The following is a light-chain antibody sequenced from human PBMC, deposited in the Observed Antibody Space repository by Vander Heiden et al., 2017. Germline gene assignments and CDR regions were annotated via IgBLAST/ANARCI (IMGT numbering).Light chain of an antibody. CDR1: RSDVGGYNY. V-gene: IGLV2-11*01. CDR2: DVT. J-gene: IGLJ2*01. Sequence: SALTQPRSVSGSPGQSVTISCPGTRSDVGGYNYVSWYQQHPGKAPRLIIYDVTKRPAGVPDRFSGSKSGNAASLTISGLQAEDEADYYCCSDAGGYIFVLFGGGTKLTVL. CDR3: CSDAGGYIFVL.